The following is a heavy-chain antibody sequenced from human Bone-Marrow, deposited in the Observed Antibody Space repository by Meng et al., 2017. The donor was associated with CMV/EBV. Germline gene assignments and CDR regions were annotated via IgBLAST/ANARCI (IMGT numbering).Heavy chain of an antibody. V-gene: IGHV4-34*01. CDR1: GGSFSGYY. D-gene: IGHD4-23*01. Sequence: SETLSLTCAVYGGSFSGYYWGWIRQPTGKGLEWIGSIYYSGSTYYNPSLKSRVTISVDTSKNQFSLKLSSVTAADTAMYYCARAGVGGNSSFDPWGQGNLVNVYS. CDR2: IYYSGST. CDR3: ARAGVGGNSSFDP. J-gene: IGHJ5*02.